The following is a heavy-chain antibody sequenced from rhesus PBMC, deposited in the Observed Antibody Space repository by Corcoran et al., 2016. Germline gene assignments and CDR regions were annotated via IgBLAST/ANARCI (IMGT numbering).Heavy chain of an antibody. V-gene: IGHV4-165*01. Sequence: VQLQASGPALVKPSETLSLPCAVSVGSINSYYWSWSRQPPGQGLEWIGFIGGSTGSTNYNPSLKSRVTISTDTSKNHFSLKLNSVTAADTAVYYCARRGTRFDVWGPGVLVTVSS. J-gene: IGHJ5-1*01. CDR1: VGSINSYY. D-gene: IGHD1-44*01. CDR3: ARRGTRFDV. CDR2: IGGSTGST.